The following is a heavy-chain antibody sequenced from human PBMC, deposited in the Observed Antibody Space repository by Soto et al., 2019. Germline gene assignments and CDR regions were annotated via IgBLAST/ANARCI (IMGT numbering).Heavy chain of an antibody. V-gene: IGHV4-39*01. Sequence: QLQLQESGPGLVKPSETLSLTCTVSGGSISSSDFYWGWLRQPPGKGLDFFGSMYYSGTTYYNPSLKNRITISVDTSKNQFSLKLLSVTAADTAVYYCAVVDSTGNWFDPWGQGALVTVSS. J-gene: IGHJ5*02. CDR3: AVVDSTGNWFDP. D-gene: IGHD3-22*01. CDR1: GGSISSSDFY. CDR2: MYYSGTT.